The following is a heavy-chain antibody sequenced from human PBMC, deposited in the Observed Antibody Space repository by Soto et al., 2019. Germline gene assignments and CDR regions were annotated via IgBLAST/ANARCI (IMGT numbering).Heavy chain of an antibody. Sequence: SVKVSCKASGGTFSSYAISWVRQAPGQGLEWMGGIIPIFGTANYAQKFQGRVTITADESTSTAYMELSSLRSEDTAVYYCARVREALYCGGDCYPNDYSCQGPLVSVS. D-gene: IGHD2-21*02. J-gene: IGHJ4*02. V-gene: IGHV1-69*13. CDR2: IIPIFGTA. CDR1: GGTFSSYA. CDR3: ARVREALYCGGDCYPNDY.